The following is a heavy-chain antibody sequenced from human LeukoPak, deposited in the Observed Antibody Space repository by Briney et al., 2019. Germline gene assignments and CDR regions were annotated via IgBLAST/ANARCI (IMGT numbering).Heavy chain of an antibody. D-gene: IGHD5-18*01. CDR2: IYHSGRT. J-gene: IGHJ4*02. CDR3: ARIRGYSFGTYLDY. CDR1: GGSFSGYY. V-gene: IGHV4-38-2*01. Sequence: SETLSLTCAVYGGSFSGYYWGWIRQPPGKGREWVGSIYHSGRTYYNPSLKSRVTMSVDTSKNQFSLKLSSVTAADTAMYYCARIRGYSFGTYLDYWGQGTLVTVSS.